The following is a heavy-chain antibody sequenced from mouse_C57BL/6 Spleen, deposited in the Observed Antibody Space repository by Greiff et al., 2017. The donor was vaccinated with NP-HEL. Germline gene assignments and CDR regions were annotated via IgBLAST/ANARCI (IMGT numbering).Heavy chain of an antibody. Sequence: EVMLVESGGGLVKPGGSLKLSCAASGFTFSSYTMSWVRQTPEKRLEWVATISGGGGNTYYPDSVKGRFTISRDNAKNTLYLQMSSLRSEDTALYYCARHWESYYCDYWGQGTTLTVSS. J-gene: IGHJ2*01. CDR1: GFTFSSYT. D-gene: IGHD4-1*01. V-gene: IGHV5-9*01. CDR3: ARHWESYYCDY. CDR2: ISGGGGNT.